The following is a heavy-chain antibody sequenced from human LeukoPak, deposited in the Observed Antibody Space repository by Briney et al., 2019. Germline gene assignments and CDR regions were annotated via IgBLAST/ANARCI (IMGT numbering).Heavy chain of an antibody. Sequence: PSETLSLTCAVSGYSISSGYYWGWIRPPPGKGLEWIGSIYHSGSTYYNPSLKSRVTISVDTSKSQFSLKLSSVTAADTAVYYCARTTDYGDYLVDYWGQGTLVTVSS. J-gene: IGHJ4*02. V-gene: IGHV4-38-2*01. CDR2: IYHSGST. CDR3: ARTTDYGDYLVDY. D-gene: IGHD4-17*01. CDR1: GYSISSGYY.